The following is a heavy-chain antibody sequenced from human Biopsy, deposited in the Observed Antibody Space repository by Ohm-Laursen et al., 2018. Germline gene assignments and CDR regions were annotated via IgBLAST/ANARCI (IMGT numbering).Heavy chain of an antibody. J-gene: IGHJ4*02. CDR1: GGTFINYA. CDR3: ARGPHSGSHSCFDY. V-gene: IGHV1-69*13. Sequence: SVKVSCKASGGTFINYAISWVRQAPGQGLEWMGGIIPMFGTANYAQMFQDRVTISADESTGTSYMELSSLTTEDTAIYYCARGPHSGSHSCFDYWGRGTLVTVSS. CDR2: IIPMFGTA. D-gene: IGHD1-26*01.